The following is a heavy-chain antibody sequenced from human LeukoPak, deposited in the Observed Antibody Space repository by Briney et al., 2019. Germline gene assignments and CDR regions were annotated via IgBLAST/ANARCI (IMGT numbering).Heavy chain of an antibody. CDR3: ERAEKEVWGVSIDY. Sequence: SVKVSCKASGGTFSSYTISWVRQGPGQGLEWMGRIIPILGIANYAQKFQGRVTITADKSTSTAYMEMSSLRSEDRGVYYCERAEKEVWGVSIDYWGQGTLVTVSS. CDR1: GGTFSSYT. D-gene: IGHD3-10*01. CDR2: IIPILGIA. V-gene: IGHV1-69*02. J-gene: IGHJ4*02.